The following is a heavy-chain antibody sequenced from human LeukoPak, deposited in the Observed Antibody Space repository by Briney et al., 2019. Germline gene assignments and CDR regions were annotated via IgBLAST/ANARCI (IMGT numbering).Heavy chain of an antibody. V-gene: IGHV3-21*01. CDR2: ISSSSSYI. CDR1: GFTFSSYS. Sequence: PGGSPRLSCAASGFTFSSYSMNWVRQAPGKGLEWVSSISSSSSYIYYADSVKGRFTISRDNAKNSLYLQMNSLRAEDTAVYYCAREGLWLMEYYYMDVWGKGTTVTVSS. J-gene: IGHJ6*03. CDR3: AREGLWLMEYYYMDV. D-gene: IGHD5-18*01.